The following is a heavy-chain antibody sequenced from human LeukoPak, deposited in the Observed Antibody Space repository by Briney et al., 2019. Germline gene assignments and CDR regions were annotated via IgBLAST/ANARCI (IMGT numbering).Heavy chain of an antibody. Sequence: VGSLRLSCAASGFTFGDYMTWIRQAPGKGLEWVSYISNSGNSIKEADSVKGRFTISRDNAQNSLFLQMKSLRAENTDVYYCARYRVITNGYFDSWGQGTLVTVFS. CDR1: GFTFGDY. CDR2: ISNSGNSI. J-gene: IGHJ4*02. CDR3: ARYRVITNGYFDS. D-gene: IGHD3-16*01. V-gene: IGHV3-11*01.